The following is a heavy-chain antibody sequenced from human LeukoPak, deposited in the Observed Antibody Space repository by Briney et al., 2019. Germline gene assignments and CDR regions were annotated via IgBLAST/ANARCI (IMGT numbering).Heavy chain of an antibody. J-gene: IGHJ4*02. CDR2: IKYDGNEI. D-gene: IGHD5-18*01. Sequence: GSLTLSCAASGFTFYNSWMAWVRQAPGKGLEWVANIKYDGNEIYYVDSVKGRFTISRDNAKNSLHLEMNSLRADDTAVYYCAAMDHFDYWGQGTLVSVSS. V-gene: IGHV3-7*01. CDR3: AAMDHFDY. CDR1: GFTFYNSW.